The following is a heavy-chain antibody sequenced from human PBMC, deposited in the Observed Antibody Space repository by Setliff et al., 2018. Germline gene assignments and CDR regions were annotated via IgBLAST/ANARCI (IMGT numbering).Heavy chain of an antibody. CDR1: GGSISSGDYY. D-gene: IGHD7-27*01. CDR3: ARALILGWPRDYWYFDL. CDR2: IYYSGST. J-gene: IGHJ2*01. Sequence: SETLSLTCTVSGGSISSGDYYWSWIRQHPGKGLEWIGYIYYSGSTYYNPSLKSRVTISVDTSKNQFPLKLSSVTAADTAVYYCARALILGWPRDYWYFDLWGRGTLVTVSS. V-gene: IGHV4-31*03.